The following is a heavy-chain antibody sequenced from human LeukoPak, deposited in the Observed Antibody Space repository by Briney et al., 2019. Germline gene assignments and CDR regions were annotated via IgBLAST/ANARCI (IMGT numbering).Heavy chain of an antibody. CDR3: ARDSLTLSIAARPQYAFDI. J-gene: IGHJ3*02. D-gene: IGHD6-6*01. V-gene: IGHV4-4*02. CDR2: IYHSGST. CDR1: GGSISSSNW. Sequence: SETLSLTCTVSGGSISSSNWWSWIRQPPGKGLEWIGEIYHSGSTNYNPSLKSRVTISVDKSKNQFSLKLSSVTAADTAVYYCARDSLTLSIAARPQYAFDIWGQGTMVTVSS.